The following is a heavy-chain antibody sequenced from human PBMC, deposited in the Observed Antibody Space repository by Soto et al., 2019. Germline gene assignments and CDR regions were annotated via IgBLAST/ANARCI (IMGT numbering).Heavy chain of an antibody. CDR3: ARGLTMGQLPSHFDP. CDR2: VHSSGIT. D-gene: IGHD3-16*01. CDR1: GGYVSNDNFY. J-gene: IGHJ5*02. V-gene: IGHV4-61*01. Sequence: PSETQSLTCTDSGGYVSNDNFYWSWIRQPPGKGLEWIGYVHSSGITNYNPSLKRRVTISVDTSRNQFSLRLSTVTAADTAVYYCARGLTMGQLPSHFDPWGQGTLVTVSS.